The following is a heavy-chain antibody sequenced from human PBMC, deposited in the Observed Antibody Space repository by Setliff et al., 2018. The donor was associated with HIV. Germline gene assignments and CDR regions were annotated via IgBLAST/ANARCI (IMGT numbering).Heavy chain of an antibody. CDR2: INPNNGGT. V-gene: IGHV1-2*06. CDR1: GYTFTDYF. Sequence: AASVKVSCKASGYTFTDYFIHWVRQAPGHGPEWLGRINPNNGGTNYAQKFQGRVTMSLDTSTSTVYLELKALTPDDTAVYYCVRPRVFDSFDVWGPGTMVTVSS. CDR3: VRPRVFDSFDV. J-gene: IGHJ3*01.